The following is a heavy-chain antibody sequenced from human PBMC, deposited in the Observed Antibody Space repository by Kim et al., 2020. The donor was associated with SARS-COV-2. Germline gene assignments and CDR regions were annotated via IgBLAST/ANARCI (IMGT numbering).Heavy chain of an antibody. D-gene: IGHD3-9*01. CDR2: ST. J-gene: IGHJ3*02. CDR3: TKGTGEGAFDI. Sequence: STYYAHSVKGRFTISRDNSKNSLYLEMNSLRTEDTALYYCTKGTGEGAFDIWGQGPMVTVSS. V-gene: IGHV3-43*01.